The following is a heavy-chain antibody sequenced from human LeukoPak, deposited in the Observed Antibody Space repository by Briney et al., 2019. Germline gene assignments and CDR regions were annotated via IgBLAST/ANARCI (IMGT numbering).Heavy chain of an antibody. CDR3: AREEEQMARGLDP. CDR1: GGSISTYY. V-gene: IGHV4-4*07. Sequence: KPSETLSLTCTVSGGSISTYYWSWIRQPAGRGLEWIGRIYTSGSTNYNPSLKGRVTMSVDTSKNQFSLKLSSVTAADTAVYYCAREEEQMARGLDPWGQGALVTVSS. D-gene: IGHD5-24*01. CDR2: IYTSGST. J-gene: IGHJ5*02.